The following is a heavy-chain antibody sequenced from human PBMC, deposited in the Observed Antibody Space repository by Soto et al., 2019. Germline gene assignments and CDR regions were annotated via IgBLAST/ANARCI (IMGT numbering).Heavy chain of an antibody. J-gene: IGHJ4*02. V-gene: IGHV5-10-1*01. CDR3: AIHARTRYYYDSKGQRAEGFDY. Sequence: HEASLNISCKGSGYSFTSYWISWVRQMPGKGLELVGRIDPSDSYTNYSPSFQGHVTISADKSSRNAYLQWSSLKASDTAMYYCAIHARTRYYYDSKGQRAEGFDYWGQGTRVNNSS. CDR1: GYSFTSYW. D-gene: IGHD3-22*01. CDR2: IDPSDSYT.